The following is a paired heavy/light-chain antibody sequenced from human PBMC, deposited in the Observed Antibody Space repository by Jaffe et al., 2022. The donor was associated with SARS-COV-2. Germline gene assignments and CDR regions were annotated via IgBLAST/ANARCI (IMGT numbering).Heavy chain of an antibody. D-gene: IGHD4-17*01. Sequence: EVQLVESGGGLVQPGGSLRLSCAASGFTFRTYWMHWVRQAPGKGLVWVSRINSDGSDTNYADSVKGRFTISRDNAKNTLYLQINSLRAEDTAVYYCVRDDPTVTILFDVWGQGTMVTVSP. V-gene: IGHV3-74*01. J-gene: IGHJ3*01. CDR1: GFTFRTYW. CDR2: INSDGSDT. CDR3: VRDDPTVTILFDV.
Light chain of an antibody. Sequence: EILMTQSPATLSVSPGERATLSCRASQSVSSYLAWYQQKPGQAPRLLIYGASTRATGIPARFSGSGSGTEFTLTISSLQSEDFAVYFCQQYSNWPPYTFGQGTKLEIK. CDR3: QQYSNWPPYT. V-gene: IGKV3-15*01. CDR2: GAS. J-gene: IGKJ2*01. CDR1: QSVSSY.